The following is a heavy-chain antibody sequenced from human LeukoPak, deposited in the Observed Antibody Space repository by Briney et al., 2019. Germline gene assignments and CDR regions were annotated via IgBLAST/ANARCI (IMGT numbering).Heavy chain of an antibody. V-gene: IGHV3-49*04. CDR1: GFTFGDYA. J-gene: IGHJ4*02. D-gene: IGHD3-10*01. CDR2: IRSKAYGGTT. Sequence: GGSLRLSCTASGFTFGDYAMSWVRQAPGKGLEWVGFIRSKAYGGTTEYAASVKGRFTISRDDPKSIAYLQMNSLKTEDTAVYYCTLIYGSGSRTGDFDYWGQGTLVTVSS. CDR3: TLIYGSGSRTGDFDY.